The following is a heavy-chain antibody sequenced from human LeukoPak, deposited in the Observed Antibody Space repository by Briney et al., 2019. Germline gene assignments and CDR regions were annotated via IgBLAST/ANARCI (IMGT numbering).Heavy chain of an antibody. D-gene: IGHD1-26*01. CDR1: GFTFSSYS. CDR3: ARDSGREEIWFDP. Sequence: GGSLRLSCAASGFTFSSYSMNWVRQAPGKGLEWVSSISSSSSYIYYADSVKGRFTISRDNAKNSLYLQMNRLRAEDTAVYYCARDSGREEIWFDPWGQGTLVTVSS. V-gene: IGHV3-21*01. J-gene: IGHJ5*02. CDR2: ISSSSSYI.